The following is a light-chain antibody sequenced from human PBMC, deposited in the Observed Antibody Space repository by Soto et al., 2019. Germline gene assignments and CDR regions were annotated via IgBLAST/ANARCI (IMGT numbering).Light chain of an antibody. Sequence: DIQMTQSPSTLSASIGDRVTITCRASQSISSWLAWYQQKPGKAPKLLIYDASKLESGVPSRFSGSGSGTEFSLAISSLQPYDFATSFSQQYDLSYLTSGQGTMV. CDR2: DAS. J-gene: IGKJ1*01. CDR3: QQYDLSYLT. V-gene: IGKV1-5*01. CDR1: QSISSW.